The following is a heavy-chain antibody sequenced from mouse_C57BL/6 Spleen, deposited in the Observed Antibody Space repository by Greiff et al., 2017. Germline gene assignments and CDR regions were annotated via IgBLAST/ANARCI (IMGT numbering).Heavy chain of an antibody. D-gene: IGHD2-1*01. J-gene: IGHJ2*01. CDR2: ISDGGSYT. Sequence: EVKLVESGGGLVKPGGSLKLSCAASGFTFSSYAMSWVRQTPEKRLEWVATISDGGSYTYYPDNVKGRFTISRDNAKNNLYLQMSHLKSEDTAMYYCARDPPYGNFDYWGQGTTLTVSS. CDR1: GFTFSSYA. V-gene: IGHV5-4*01. CDR3: ARDPPYGNFDY.